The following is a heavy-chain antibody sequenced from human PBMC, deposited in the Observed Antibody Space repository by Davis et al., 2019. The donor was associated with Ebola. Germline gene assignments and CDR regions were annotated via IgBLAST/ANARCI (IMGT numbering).Heavy chain of an antibody. CDR1: GDTFNSYV. CDR2: IIPIFDTT. D-gene: IGHD4/OR15-4a*01. J-gene: IGHJ6*02. Sequence: AASVKVSCKASGDTFNSYVISWVRQAPGQGLEWMGGIIPIFDTTNYAQQFQGRVTITADKSTSTAYMEVSSLRSGDTAVYYCARALCSYYHYFDMDVWGQGTTVTVSS. V-gene: IGHV1-69*06. CDR3: ARALCSYYHYFDMDV.